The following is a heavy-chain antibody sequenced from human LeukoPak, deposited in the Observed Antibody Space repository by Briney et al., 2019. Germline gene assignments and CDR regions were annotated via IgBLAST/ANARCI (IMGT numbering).Heavy chain of an antibody. V-gene: IGHV1-69*05. CDR2: IIPIFGTA. J-gene: IGHJ4*02. CDR1: GGTFSSYA. D-gene: IGHD4/OR15-4a*01. Sequence: SVTVSCKASGGTFSSYAISWVRQAPGQGLEWMGGIIPIFGTANYAQKFQGRVTITTDESTSTAYMELSSLRSEDTAVYYCARGVGGNYLTYFDYWAQGTLVTVSS. CDR3: ARGVGGNYLTYFDY.